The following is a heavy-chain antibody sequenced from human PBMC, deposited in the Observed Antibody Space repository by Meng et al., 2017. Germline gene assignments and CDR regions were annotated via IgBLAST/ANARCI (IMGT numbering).Heavy chain of an antibody. CDR2: MNPNSGNT. CDR3: ARVRGSGSLGIFDY. V-gene: IGHV1-8*01. J-gene: IGHJ4*02. CDR1: GYTFTSYD. D-gene: IGHD3-10*01. Sequence: QVQLVRSWGEVKKPGASVKGSCKASGYTFTSYDINWVRQATGQGLEWMGWMNPNSGNTGYAQKFQGRVTMTRNTSISTAYMELSSLRSEDTAVYYCARVRGSGSLGIFDYWGQGTLVTVSS.